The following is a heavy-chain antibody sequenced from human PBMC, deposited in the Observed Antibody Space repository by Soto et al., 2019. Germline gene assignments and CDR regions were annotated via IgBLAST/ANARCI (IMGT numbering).Heavy chain of an antibody. CDR3: ARSVVGATGEILYNAMDV. D-gene: IGHD1-26*01. CDR2: ISAYNGNT. Sequence: GASVKVSCKASGYTFTSYGISWVRQAPGQGLEWMGWISAYNGNTNYAQKLQGRVTMTTDTSTSTAYMELSSLRSDDTAVYYCARSVVGATGEILYNAMDVWGQGTTVTVSS. V-gene: IGHV1-18*01. CDR1: GYTFTSYG. J-gene: IGHJ6*02.